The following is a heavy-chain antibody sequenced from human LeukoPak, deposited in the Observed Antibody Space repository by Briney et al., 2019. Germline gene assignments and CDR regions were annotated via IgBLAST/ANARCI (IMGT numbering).Heavy chain of an antibody. D-gene: IGHD3-9*01. Sequence: PSETLSLTCAVYGGSFSGYYWSWIRQPPGKGLEWIGEINHSGSTNYNPSLKSRVTISVDTSKNQFSLKLSSVTAADTAVYYCARNYDIMDFDYWGQGTLVTVSS. J-gene: IGHJ4*02. CDR1: GGSFSGYY. CDR2: INHSGST. V-gene: IGHV4-34*01. CDR3: ARNYDIMDFDY.